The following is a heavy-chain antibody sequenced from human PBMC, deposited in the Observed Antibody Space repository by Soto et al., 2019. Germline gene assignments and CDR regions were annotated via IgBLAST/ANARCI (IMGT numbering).Heavy chain of an antibody. Sequence: GGSLRLSCAASGFTFSSYAMSWVRQAPGKGLEWVSTVSGSGGNTYYPDSVKGRFTISRDNSKNTMYLQVNSLRAEDTAVYFCAKGLYCSTTSCNWFDPWGQGTQVTVSS. CDR1: GFTFSSYA. D-gene: IGHD2-2*01. CDR3: AKGLYCSTTSCNWFDP. V-gene: IGHV3-23*01. J-gene: IGHJ5*02. CDR2: VSGSGGNT.